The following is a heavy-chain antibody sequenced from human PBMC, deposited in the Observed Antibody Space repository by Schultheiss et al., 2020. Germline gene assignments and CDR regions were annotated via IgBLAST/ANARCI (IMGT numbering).Heavy chain of an antibody. CDR3: AKAYDSSGYYLWGAFDI. CDR1: GFTFTSHD. V-gene: IGHV3-23*01. D-gene: IGHD3-22*01. Sequence: GGSLRLSCAASGFTFTSHDMSWVRQAPGKGLEWVSVITASGGSTYYADSVKGRFTISRDSSKSTLYLQMNSLRAEDTAVYYCAKAYDSSGYYLWGAFDIWGQGTMVTVSS. CDR2: ITASGGST. J-gene: IGHJ3*02.